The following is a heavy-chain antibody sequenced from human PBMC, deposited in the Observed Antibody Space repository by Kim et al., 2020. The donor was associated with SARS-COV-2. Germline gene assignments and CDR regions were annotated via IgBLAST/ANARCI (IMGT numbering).Heavy chain of an antibody. Sequence: GGSLRLSCAASGFTFSSYSMNWVRQAPGKGLEWVSSISSSSSYIYYADSVKGRFTISRDNAKNSLYLQMNSLRAEDTAVYYCARGDIVVPAAFLQYYYYGMDVWGQGTTVTVSS. CDR3: ARGDIVVPAAFLQYYYYGMDV. J-gene: IGHJ6*02. CDR1: GFTFSSYS. D-gene: IGHD2-2*01. V-gene: IGHV3-21*01. CDR2: ISSSSSYI.